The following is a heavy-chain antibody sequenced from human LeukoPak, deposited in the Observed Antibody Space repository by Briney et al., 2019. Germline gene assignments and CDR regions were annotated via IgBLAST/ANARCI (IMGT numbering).Heavy chain of an antibody. V-gene: IGHV4-39*01. CDR3: ARRDCDILTGYYSSLIDY. Sequence: SETLSLTCTVSGGSISSSSYYWGWIRQPPGKGLEWIGSIYYSGSTYYNPSLKSRVTISVDTSKNQFSLKLSSVTAADTAVYYCARRDCDILTGYYSSLIDYWGQGTLVTVSS. J-gene: IGHJ4*02. CDR1: GGSISSSSYY. CDR2: IYYSGST. D-gene: IGHD3-9*01.